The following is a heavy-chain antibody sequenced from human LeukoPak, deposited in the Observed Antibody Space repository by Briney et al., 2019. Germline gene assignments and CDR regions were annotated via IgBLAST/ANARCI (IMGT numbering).Heavy chain of an antibody. CDR2: IWYDGSNK. J-gene: IGHJ4*02. D-gene: IGHD1-26*01. CDR1: GFTFSSYG. CDR3: ARDRGSGSYLNFDY. Sequence: PGGSLRLSCAASGFTFSSYGMHWVRQAPGKGLEWVAAIWYDGSNKYYADSVKGRFTISRDNSKNTLYLQMNSLRAEDTAVYYCARDRGSGSYLNFDYWGQGTLVTVSS. V-gene: IGHV3-33*01.